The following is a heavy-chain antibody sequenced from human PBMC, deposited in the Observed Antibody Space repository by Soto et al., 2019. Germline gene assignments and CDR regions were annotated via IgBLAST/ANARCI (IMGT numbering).Heavy chain of an antibody. D-gene: IGHD5-12*01. CDR2: ISGSGGST. CDR1: GFTFSSYA. V-gene: IGHV3-23*01. J-gene: IGHJ4*02. Sequence: GGSLRLSCAASGFTFSSYAMSWVRQAPGKGLEWVSAISGSGGSTYYADSVKGRFTISRDNSKNTLYLQMNSLGAGDRAVYYCAKGQEDRIVATIMVFGRSRGSGYYFDYWGQGTLVTVSS. CDR3: AKGQEDRIVATIMVFGRSRGSGYYFDY.